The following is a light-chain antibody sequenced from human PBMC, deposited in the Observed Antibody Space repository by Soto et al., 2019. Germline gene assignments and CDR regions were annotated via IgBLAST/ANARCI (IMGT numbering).Light chain of an antibody. V-gene: IGKV3-15*01. CDR3: HQYNQWPVT. Sequence: EIVMTQSPVTLSVSPGERVTLPCRASQSVSSHLAWYQQKAGQTPRILIYGASTRATGIPARFSGSGSGTEFTRTISSLQSEDFAVYYGHQYNQWPVTFGGGTKVEIK. CDR1: QSVSSH. CDR2: GAS. J-gene: IGKJ4*01.